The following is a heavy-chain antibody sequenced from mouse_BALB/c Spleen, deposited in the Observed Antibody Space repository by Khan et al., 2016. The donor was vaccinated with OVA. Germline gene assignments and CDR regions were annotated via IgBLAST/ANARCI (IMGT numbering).Heavy chain of an antibody. CDR2: IDPENGDT. CDR1: GFNIKDYY. V-gene: IGHV14-4*02. CDR3: NTGDGYSAWFAY. Sequence: VQLQQAGAELVRSGASVKLSCTASGFNIKDYYIHWLKQRPEQGLEWIGWIDPENGDTEYAPKFQGKATMTADPSSNTAYLQLSSLTSEDTAVYYCNTGDGYSAWFAYWGQGTLVTVSA. D-gene: IGHD2-3*01. J-gene: IGHJ3*01.